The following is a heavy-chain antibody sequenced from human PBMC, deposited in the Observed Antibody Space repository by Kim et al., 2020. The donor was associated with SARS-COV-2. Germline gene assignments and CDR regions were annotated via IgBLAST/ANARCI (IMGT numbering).Heavy chain of an antibody. V-gene: IGHV4-34*01. J-gene: IGHJ4*02. CDR2: INHSGST. D-gene: IGHD6-19*01. CDR1: GVSFSGYY. Sequence: SETLSLTCAAYGVSFSGYYWSWIRQPPGKGLEWIGEINHSGSTNYNASLKSRVIISVNTSKKQFFRMLSSVTAAETAGKYCARAGRQWLVRPIFYYFDDWGQGTLVTVSS. CDR3: ARAGRQWLVRPIFYYFDD.